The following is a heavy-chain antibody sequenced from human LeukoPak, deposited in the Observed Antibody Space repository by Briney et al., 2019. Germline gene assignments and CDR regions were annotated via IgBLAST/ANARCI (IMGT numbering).Heavy chain of an antibody. D-gene: IGHD6-19*01. CDR2: INPNSGGT. CDR1: GYTFSGYY. J-gene: IGHJ4*02. Sequence: ASVKVSCKASGYTFSGYYMHWVRQAPGQGLEWMGWINPNSGGTYYAQEFQGRVTMTRDTSISTAYMELSRPRSDDTAVYYCARTPPAKYSSGWPFDYWGQGTLVTVSS. CDR3: ARTPPAKYSSGWPFDY. V-gene: IGHV1-2*02.